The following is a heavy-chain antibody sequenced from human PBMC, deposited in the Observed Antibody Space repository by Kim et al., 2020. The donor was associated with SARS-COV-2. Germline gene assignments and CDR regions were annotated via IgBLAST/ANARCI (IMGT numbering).Heavy chain of an antibody. CDR1: GGTFSSYA. Sequence: SVKVSCKASGGTFSSYAISWVRQAPGQGLEWMGRIIPILGIANYAQKFQGRVTITADKSTSTAYMELSSLRSEDTAVYYCARDYNRWSAYYYGMDVWGQGTTVTVSS. D-gene: IGHD3-3*01. V-gene: IGHV1-69*04. CDR2: IIPILGIA. J-gene: IGHJ6*02. CDR3: ARDYNRWSAYYYGMDV.